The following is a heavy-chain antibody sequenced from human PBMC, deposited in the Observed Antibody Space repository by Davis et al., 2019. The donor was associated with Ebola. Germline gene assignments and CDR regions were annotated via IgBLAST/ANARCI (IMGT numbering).Heavy chain of an antibody. V-gene: IGHV3-21*01. Sequence: PGGSLRLSCAASGFTFSNAWMSWVRQAPGKGLEWVSSISSSSSYIYYADSVKGRFTISRDNAKNSLYLQMNSLRAEDTAVYYCARALAAAGWFDPWGQGTLVTVSS. CDR1: GFTFSNAW. CDR3: ARALAAAGWFDP. J-gene: IGHJ5*02. CDR2: ISSSSSYI. D-gene: IGHD6-13*01.